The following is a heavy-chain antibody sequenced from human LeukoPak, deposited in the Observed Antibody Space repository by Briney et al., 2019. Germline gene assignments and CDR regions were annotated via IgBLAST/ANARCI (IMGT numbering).Heavy chain of an antibody. V-gene: IGHV1-69*05. J-gene: IGHJ1*01. CDR3: ASARYSSGWYLEYFQH. Sequence: ASVKVSCKASGGTFSSYAISWVRQAPGQGLEWMGRIIPIFGTANYAQKFQGRVTITTDESTSTAYMELSSLRSEDTAVHYCASARYSSGWYLEYFQHWGQGTLVTVSS. CDR2: IIPIFGTA. D-gene: IGHD6-19*01. CDR1: GGTFSSYA.